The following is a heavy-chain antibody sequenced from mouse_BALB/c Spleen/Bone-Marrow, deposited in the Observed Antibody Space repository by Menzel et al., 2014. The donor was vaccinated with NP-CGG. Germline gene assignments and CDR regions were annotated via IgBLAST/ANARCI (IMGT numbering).Heavy chain of an antibody. J-gene: IGHJ2*01. D-gene: IGHD2-2*01. CDR2: ISGGGNYT. V-gene: IGHV5-9-2*01. CDR3: ARNYYGYVGYFDY. CDR1: GFTFSSNG. Sequence: EVQVVESGGGLVKPGGSLKLSCAASGFTFSSNGMSWVRQTPEKRLEWVATISGGGNYTYYPDSVKGRFTISRDNAKNNLSQKMICLRLEDMALYYCARNYYGYVGYFDYWGQGTPLTVSS.